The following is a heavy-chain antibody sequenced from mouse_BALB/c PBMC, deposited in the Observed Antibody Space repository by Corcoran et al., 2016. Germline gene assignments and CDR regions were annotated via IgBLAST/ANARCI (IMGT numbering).Heavy chain of an antibody. V-gene: IGHV9-3-1*01. CDR3: ASEPYAMDY. D-gene: IGHD6-1*01. CDR1: AYTFTNYG. Sequence: QIQLVQSGPERKKHVEAAKINCKASAYTFTNYGMKWVRQAPGKGLKWMCWINTYTGEPTYADDFKARFAFSMATAASTAYLQINNLKNEDTATYFCASEPYAMDYWGQGTSVTVSS. J-gene: IGHJ4*01. CDR2: INTYTGEP.